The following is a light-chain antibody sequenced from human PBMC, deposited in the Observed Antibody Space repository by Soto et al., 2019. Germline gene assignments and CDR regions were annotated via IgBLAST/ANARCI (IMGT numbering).Light chain of an antibody. J-gene: IGLJ1*01. V-gene: IGLV2-14*03. CDR3: STYTSTSSTLYV. CDR1: SRDVGAYDY. CDR2: DVS. Sequence: QSGLAQPASGSRSPGQSIAISSTGTSRDVGAYDYVSWYQQHPGKAPKLMIYDVSNRPSGVSNRFSGSKSGNTASLTISGLQAEDEADYYCSTYTSTSSTLYVFGTGTKVIVL.